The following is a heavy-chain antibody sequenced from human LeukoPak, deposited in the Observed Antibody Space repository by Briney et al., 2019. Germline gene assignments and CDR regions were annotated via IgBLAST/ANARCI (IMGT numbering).Heavy chain of an antibody. D-gene: IGHD3-9*01. CDR3: ARGQNYDILTGWGHWFDP. V-gene: IGHV1-69*01. CDR2: IIPIFGTA. J-gene: IGHJ5*02. CDR1: EGTFSSYA. Sequence: ASVKVSCKASEGTFSSYAISWVRHAPGQGLEWMGGIIPIFGTANYAQKFQGRVTITADESTSTAYMELSSLRAEDTAVYYCARGQNYDILTGWGHWFDPWGQGTLVTVSS.